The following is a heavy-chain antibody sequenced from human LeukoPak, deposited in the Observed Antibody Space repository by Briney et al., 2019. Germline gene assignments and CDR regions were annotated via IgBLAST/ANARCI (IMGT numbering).Heavy chain of an antibody. J-gene: IGHJ3*02. CDR1: GYTFTSYA. Sequence: GASVKVSCKASGYTFTSYAMNWVRQAPGQGLEWMGWINTNTGNPTYALGFTGRFVFSLDTSVSTAYLQISSLKAEDTAVYYCARDGDWARDSSSDVFDIWGQGTMVTVSS. CDR2: INTNTGNP. V-gene: IGHV7-4-1*02. D-gene: IGHD3-22*01. CDR3: ARDGDWARDSSSDVFDI.